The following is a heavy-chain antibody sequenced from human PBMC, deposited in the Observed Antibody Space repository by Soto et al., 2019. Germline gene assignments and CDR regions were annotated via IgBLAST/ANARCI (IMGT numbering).Heavy chain of an antibody. CDR3: AKLIRDIVVVVAAQPRV. D-gene: IGHD2-15*01. Sequence: GGSLRLSCAASGFTFSSYAMSWVRQAPGKGLEWVSAISGSGGSTYYADSVKGRFTISRDNSKNTLYLQMNSLRAEDTAVYYCAKLIRDIVVVVAAQPRVWGQGTLVTVSS. J-gene: IGHJ4*02. V-gene: IGHV3-23*01. CDR1: GFTFSSYA. CDR2: ISGSGGST.